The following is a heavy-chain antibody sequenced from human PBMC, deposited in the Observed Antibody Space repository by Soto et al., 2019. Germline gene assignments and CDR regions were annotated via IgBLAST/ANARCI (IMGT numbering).Heavy chain of an antibody. V-gene: IGHV1-3*01. Sequence: ASVKVSCKASGYTFTSYAMHWVRQAPGQRLEWMGWINAGNGNTKYSQKFQGRVTITRDTSASTAYMELSSLRSEDTAVYYCARESRSGLWLDPWGQGTLVTVSS. J-gene: IGHJ5*02. D-gene: IGHD3-3*01. CDR3: ARESRSGLWLDP. CDR1: GYTFTSYA. CDR2: INAGNGNT.